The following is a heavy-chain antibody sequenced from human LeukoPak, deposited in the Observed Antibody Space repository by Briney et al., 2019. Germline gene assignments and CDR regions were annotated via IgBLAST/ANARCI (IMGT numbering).Heavy chain of an antibody. J-gene: IGHJ4*02. CDR3: ARGWAVAVAY. CDR2: INHSGCT. CDR1: GGSFSGYY. Sequence: PSETLSLPCAVYGGSFSGYYWSWIRQPPGKGLEWIGEINHSGCTKYNPDLKGRVTIYVEPCKNQFALKLSSVTTADTAVDYCARGWAVAVAYWGQGTLVTVSS. V-gene: IGHV4-34*01. D-gene: IGHD6-19*01.